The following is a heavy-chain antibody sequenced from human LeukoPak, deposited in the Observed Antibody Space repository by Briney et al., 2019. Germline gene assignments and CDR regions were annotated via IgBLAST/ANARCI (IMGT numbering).Heavy chain of an antibody. D-gene: IGHD6-13*01. CDR1: GGSISNYY. Sequence: SETLSLTCTVSGGSISNYYWNWIRQPPGKGLEWIGYIYSSGSTNYNPPLKSRVTISVDTSNNQFSLKLNSVTAADTAVYYCAKRGLAAALFRWGQGTLVTVSS. CDR3: AKRGLAAALFR. V-gene: IGHV4-59*01. J-gene: IGHJ4*02. CDR2: IYSSGST.